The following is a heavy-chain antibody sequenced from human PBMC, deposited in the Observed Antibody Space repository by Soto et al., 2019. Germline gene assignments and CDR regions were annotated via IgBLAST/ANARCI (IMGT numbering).Heavy chain of an antibody. CDR1: GDSVISGAKY. D-gene: IGHD6-19*01. CDR2: IYYTGST. V-gene: IGHV4-61*08. Sequence: PAETLSLTCTVSGDSVISGAKYWVWIRQPPGKALELIAYIYYTGSTNYNPSLKSRVTISRDTSKNQFSLKMTSVTAEDTAVYYCARSGGGSGWLGGQGTLVTVSS. J-gene: IGHJ4*02. CDR3: ARSGGGSGWL.